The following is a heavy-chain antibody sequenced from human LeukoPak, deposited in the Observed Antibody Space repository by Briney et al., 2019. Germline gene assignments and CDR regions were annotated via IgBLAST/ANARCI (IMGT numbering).Heavy chain of an antibody. CDR1: GGSFSGYY. D-gene: IGHD3-10*01. CDR2: INHSGST. J-gene: IGHJ4*02. V-gene: IGHV4-34*01. CDR3: AREVLLEY. Sequence: SETLSLTCAVYGGSFSGYYWSWIRQPPGKGLEWIGEINHSGSTNYNPSLKSRVTISVDTFKNQFSLKLSSVTAADTAVYYCAREVLLEYWGQGTLVTVSS.